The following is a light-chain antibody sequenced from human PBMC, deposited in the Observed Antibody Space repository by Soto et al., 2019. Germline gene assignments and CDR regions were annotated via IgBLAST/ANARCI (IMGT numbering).Light chain of an antibody. CDR2: NVA. Sequence: QSALTQPASVSGSPGQSITISCSGTSSDIGGYNYVSWYQQHPGKDPKLMIYNVANRPSGISVRFSGSKSGDTASLTISGPRAEDEAEDYSSSYTSSSTMGIFGGGTKLTVL. V-gene: IGLV2-14*01. CDR3: SSYTSSSTMGI. J-gene: IGLJ2*01. CDR1: SSDIGGYNY.